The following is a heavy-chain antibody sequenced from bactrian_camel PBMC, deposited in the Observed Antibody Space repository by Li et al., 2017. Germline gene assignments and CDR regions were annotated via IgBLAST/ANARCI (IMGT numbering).Heavy chain of an antibody. CDR2: IDHRGSA. D-gene: IGHD5*01. Sequence: HVQLVESGGGSVQAGGSLRLSCVATRVSSFCTYDMAWYRQGPGQEREIVSSIDHRGSATYADFVKGRFTISRDNAENTVYLQMNRLQPEDTGVYYCANVPPTSLAVGLGARGQGTQVTVS. J-gene: IGHJ4*01. CDR1: RVSSFCTYD. V-gene: IGHV3S53*01.